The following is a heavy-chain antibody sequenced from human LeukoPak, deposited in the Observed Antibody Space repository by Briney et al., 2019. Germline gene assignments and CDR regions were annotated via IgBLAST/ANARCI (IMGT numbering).Heavy chain of an antibody. V-gene: IGHV3-23*01. CDR2: ISGSGGST. J-gene: IGHJ4*02. Sequence: GGTLRLSCAASGFTFSSYGMSWVRQAPGKGLEWVSAISGSGGSTYYADSVKGRFTISRDNSKNTLYLRMNSLRAEDTAVYYCAGLAAAGVDYWGQGTLVTVSS. D-gene: IGHD6-13*01. CDR1: GFTFSSYG. CDR3: AGLAAAGVDY.